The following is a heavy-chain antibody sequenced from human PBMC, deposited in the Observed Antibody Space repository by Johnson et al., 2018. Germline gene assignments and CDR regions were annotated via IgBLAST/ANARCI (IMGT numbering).Heavy chain of an antibody. D-gene: IGHD3-22*01. CDR3: ARGFFDSSGFSNPFDI. V-gene: IGHV4-59*02. CDR1: GASVRSSY. J-gene: IGHJ3*02. CDR2: VYHTGST. Sequence: QVQLQESGPGLVKPSETLSLTCTVSGASVRSSYWSWMRQPPEKGLEWLGYVYHTGSTNSNPSLHGRLTLSVDTSKNQFSLKLSSVTAADTAVYYCARGFFDSSGFSNPFDIWGQGTMVTVSS.